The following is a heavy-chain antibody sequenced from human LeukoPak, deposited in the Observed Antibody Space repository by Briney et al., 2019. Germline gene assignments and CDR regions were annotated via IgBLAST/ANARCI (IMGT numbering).Heavy chain of an antibody. CDR2: TRYDGNNK. V-gene: IGHV3-30*02. D-gene: IGHD3-22*01. J-gene: IGHJ4*02. CDR3: AKDPTHFRVWDDYDNTRLNY. CDR1: GFTFRSYG. Sequence: GGSLRLSCAASGFTFRSYGMHWVRQAPGKGLEWVAFTRYDGNNKYYADYVKGRFTISRDNSKNMVYLQMNSLRAEDKAVYYCAKDPTHFRVWDDYDNTRLNYWGQGTLVTVSS.